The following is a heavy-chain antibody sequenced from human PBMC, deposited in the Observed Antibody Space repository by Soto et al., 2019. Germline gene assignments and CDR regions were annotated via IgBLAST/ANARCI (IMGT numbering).Heavy chain of an antibody. Sequence: QITLNESGPTVVRPTETLTLTCRFSGFSLTTSGVGVGWIRQSPGKAPEWLALIYWDDDKRYSASLKSRLTNTKDTTKNQVVLTVSDLDPTDTATYYCSHRVLLTVFGLVTTTAIYFDFWGQGTPVAVSS. J-gene: IGHJ4*02. CDR2: IYWDDDK. CDR3: SHRVLLTVFGLVTTTAIYFDF. D-gene: IGHD3-3*01. CDR1: GFSLTTSGVG. V-gene: IGHV2-5*02.